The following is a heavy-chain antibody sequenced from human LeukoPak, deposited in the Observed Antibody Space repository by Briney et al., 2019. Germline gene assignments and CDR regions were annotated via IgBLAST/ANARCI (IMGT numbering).Heavy chain of an antibody. CDR1: GYSIYSGYY. D-gene: IGHD5-18*01. V-gene: IGHV4-38-2*02. CDR3: ARDGGARGYSFIRGQNAFDI. CDR2: IYHSGST. Sequence: PSETLSRTCIVSGYSIYSGYYWGWVRQPPGKGLEWIGSIYHSGSTYYHPSLKSRVTISVDTSKNQFSLKLSSVTAEDTAVYYCARDGGARGYSFIRGQNAFDIWGQGTMVTVSS. J-gene: IGHJ3*02.